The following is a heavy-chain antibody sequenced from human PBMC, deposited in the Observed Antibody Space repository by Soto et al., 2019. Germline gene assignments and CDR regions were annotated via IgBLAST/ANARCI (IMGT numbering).Heavy chain of an antibody. J-gene: IGHJ5*02. V-gene: IGHV4-39*01. D-gene: IGHD6-25*01. CDR1: GGSITSSSHF. CDR3: AGQTFTIAAASYGRSNWFDP. Sequence: SETLSLTCSASGGSITSSSHFWGWVRQPPGKGLEWIGTIYFTGNTYYTPSLKSRLTMSIDTWKNEFSLRLNSVTAADTAVYYCAGQTFTIAAASYGRSNWFDPWGPGTRVTVSS. CDR2: IYFTGNT.